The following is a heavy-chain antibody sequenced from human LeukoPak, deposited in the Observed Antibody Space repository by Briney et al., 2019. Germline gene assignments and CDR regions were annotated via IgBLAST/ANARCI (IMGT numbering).Heavy chain of an antibody. CDR1: GFTFSSYS. Sequence: GGSLRLSCAASGFTFSSYSMNWVRQAPGKGLEWVSYISSSSSTIYYADSVKGRFTISRDNAKNSLYLQMNSLRVEDTAVYYCARDAGYGYDRFDYWGQGTQVTVSS. CDR3: ARDAGYGYDRFDY. D-gene: IGHD5-18*01. J-gene: IGHJ4*02. V-gene: IGHV3-48*01. CDR2: ISSSSSTI.